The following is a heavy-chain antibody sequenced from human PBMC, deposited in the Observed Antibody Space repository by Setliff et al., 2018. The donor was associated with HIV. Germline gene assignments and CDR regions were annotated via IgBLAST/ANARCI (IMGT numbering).Heavy chain of an antibody. CDR1: GGSISGYY. J-gene: IGHJ4*02. V-gene: IGHV4-59*01. Sequence: SETLSLTCTVSGGSISGYYWSWIQQPPGKGLEWIGYIYYIGNTNYNPSLKGRVTLSVDTSKNQLSLKLSSVTAADTAVYYCARGRSRYYYDGSGYYVDYWGQGTLVTVSS. CDR3: ARGRSRYYYDGSGYYVDY. CDR2: IYYIGNT. D-gene: IGHD3-22*01.